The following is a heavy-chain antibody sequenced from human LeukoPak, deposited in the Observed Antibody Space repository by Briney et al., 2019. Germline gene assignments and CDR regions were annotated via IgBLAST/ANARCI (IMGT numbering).Heavy chain of an antibody. J-gene: IGHJ4*02. CDR2: ISSSSSYI. V-gene: IGHV3-21*01. CDR1: GFTFSSYS. Sequence: GGSLRLSCAASGFTFSSYSMNWVRQAPGKGPEWVSSISSSSSYIYYADSVKGRFTISRDNAKNSLYLQMNSLRAEDTAVYYCARGQQLGTFDYWGQGTLVTVSS. CDR3: ARGQQLGTFDY. D-gene: IGHD6-13*01.